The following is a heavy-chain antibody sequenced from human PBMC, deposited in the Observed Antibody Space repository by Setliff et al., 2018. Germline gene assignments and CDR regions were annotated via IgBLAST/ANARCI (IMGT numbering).Heavy chain of an antibody. CDR1: GYTFNNYE. CDR3: ARGYYDHVWGSYRGLFDY. Sequence: ASVKVSCKASGYTFNNYEISWVRQAPGQGLEWMGWISGYNDNTNYAQKLQGRVTMTTDTSTNTVYMELRSLRSDDTAIYYCARGYYDHVWGSYRGLFDYWGQGTLVTVPQ. J-gene: IGHJ4*02. CDR2: ISGYNDNT. D-gene: IGHD3-16*02. V-gene: IGHV1-18*01.